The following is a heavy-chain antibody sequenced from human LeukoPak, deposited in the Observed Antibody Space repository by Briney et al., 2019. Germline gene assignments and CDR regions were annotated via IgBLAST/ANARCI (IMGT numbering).Heavy chain of an antibody. CDR3: ARGAAQNFDY. Sequence: SETLSLTCTVSGGSFSYYYWNWIRQPPGKGLEWIGYIHTSRSTNYNPSLKSRVNISEDTSKNQFSLKLSSVTAADTAVYYCARGAAQNFDYWGQGTLVTVSS. CDR2: IHTSRST. V-gene: IGHV4-4*09. D-gene: IGHD6-25*01. J-gene: IGHJ4*02. CDR1: GGSFSYYY.